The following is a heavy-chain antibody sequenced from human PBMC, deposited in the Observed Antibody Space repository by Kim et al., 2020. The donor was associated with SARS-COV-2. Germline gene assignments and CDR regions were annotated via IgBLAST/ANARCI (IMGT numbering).Heavy chain of an antibody. V-gene: IGHV5-51*01. D-gene: IGHD3-22*01. CDR1: GYSFTSYW. J-gene: IGHJ4*02. Sequence: GESLKISCKGSGYSFTSYWIGWVRQMPGKGLEWMGIIYPGDSDTRYSPSFQGQVTISADKSISTAYLQWSSLKASDTAMYYCARLYDSSGYYYVPNYYFDYWGQGTLVTVSS. CDR2: IYPGDSDT. CDR3: ARLYDSSGYYYVPNYYFDY.